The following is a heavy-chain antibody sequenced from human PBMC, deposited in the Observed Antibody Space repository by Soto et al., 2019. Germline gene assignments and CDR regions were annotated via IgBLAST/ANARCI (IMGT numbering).Heavy chain of an antibody. Sequence: QVQLVQSGGGVVQAGRSLRLSCAASGFTFRTYGMHWVRQAPGEGLEWVAVISDDGKNKYNLASVEGRFTISRDNSKNMLFLQMYGLRTEDTAVYYCAKGGGYTSGTNDAFDFLGPGTMVTVSS. CDR2: ISDDGKNK. CDR1: GFTFRTYG. CDR3: AKGGGYTSGTNDAFDF. D-gene: IGHD5-18*01. V-gene: IGHV3-30*18. J-gene: IGHJ3*01.